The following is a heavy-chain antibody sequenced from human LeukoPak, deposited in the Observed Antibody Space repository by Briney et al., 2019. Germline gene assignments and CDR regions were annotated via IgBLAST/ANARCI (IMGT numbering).Heavy chain of an antibody. J-gene: IGHJ4*02. Sequence: PSETLSLTCTVSGGSTSSSSYYWGWIRQPPGKGLEWIGSIYYSGSTYYNPSLKSRVTISVDTSKNQFSLKLSSVTAADTAVYYCARHPRPDGYNGYWGQGTLVTVSS. CDR2: IYYSGST. V-gene: IGHV4-39*01. CDR1: GGSTSSSSYY. D-gene: IGHD5-12*01. CDR3: ARHPRPDGYNGY.